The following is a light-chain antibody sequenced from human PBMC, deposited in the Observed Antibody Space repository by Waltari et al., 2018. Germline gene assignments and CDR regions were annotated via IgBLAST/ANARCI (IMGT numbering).Light chain of an antibody. CDR3: QQHHDWSPVLT. J-gene: IGKJ3*01. CDR2: DAS. Sequence: ETVLTQSPATLSLSPGERATLSCRASQSVSNLLAWYQQKPGQGPRLLVYDASTRATGIPARFSGSGSGTEFTLTISSLESEDFAVYYCQQHHDWSPVLTFGPGTKVDIK. CDR1: QSVSNL. V-gene: IGKV3-11*01.